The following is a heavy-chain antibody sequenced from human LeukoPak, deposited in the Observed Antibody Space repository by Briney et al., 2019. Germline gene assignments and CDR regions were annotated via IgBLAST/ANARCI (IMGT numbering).Heavy chain of an antibody. CDR1: GGSISSYY. CDR3: ARAPGYSYGNLDY. CDR2: IYYSGST. Sequence: ASETLSLTCTVSGGSISSYYWSWLRQPPGKGLEWIGYIYYSGSTNYNPSLKSRVTISVDTSKNQFSLKLSSVTAADTAVYYCARAPGYSYGNLDYWGQGTLVTVSS. D-gene: IGHD5-18*01. J-gene: IGHJ4*02. V-gene: IGHV4-59*01.